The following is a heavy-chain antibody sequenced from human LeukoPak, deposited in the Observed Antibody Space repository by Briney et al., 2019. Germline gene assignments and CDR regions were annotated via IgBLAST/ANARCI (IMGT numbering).Heavy chain of an antibody. CDR2: IKHDGSDK. CDR1: GFTFSNYW. D-gene: IGHD3-10*01. J-gene: IGHJ4*02. CDR3: ARGGHRQKEF. V-gene: IGHV3-7*01. Sequence: GGSLRLSCSASGFTFSNYWMTWVRQSPGKGLEWVAIIKHDGSDKYRVDSVKGRFTISRDNAKNSLYLQMSSLRAEDTAVYYCARGGHRQKEFWGQGTLVTVSS.